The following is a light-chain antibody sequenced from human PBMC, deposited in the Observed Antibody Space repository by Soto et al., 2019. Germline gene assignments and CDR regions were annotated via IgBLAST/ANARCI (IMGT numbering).Light chain of an antibody. CDR3: TSFTTRSTHV. Sequence: QSLLTQPASLSGSPGQSIPISCTGASSYVGSYDFVSWYQQHPGKVPKLMIYDVNNRPSGVSDRFSGSKSGNTASLTISGLQAEDEADYYCTSFTTRSTHVFGTGTKVTVL. V-gene: IGLV2-14*03. J-gene: IGLJ1*01. CDR2: DVN. CDR1: SSYVGSYDF.